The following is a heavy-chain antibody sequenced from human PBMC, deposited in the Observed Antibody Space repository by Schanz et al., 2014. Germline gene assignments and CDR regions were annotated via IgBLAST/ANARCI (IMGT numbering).Heavy chain of an antibody. CDR3: AKYRGYYRVSGSYRELEY. CDR1: GFTFSSYS. Sequence: EVQLVESGGGLVKPGGFLRLSCAASGFTFSSYSMNWVRQAPGKGLEWVSAISGSGGSTYYADSVKGRFTISRDNSKNTLYLQMNSLRPEDTAVYYCAKYRGYYRVSGSYRELEYWGQGTLVTVSS. D-gene: IGHD3-10*01. CDR2: ISGSGGST. J-gene: IGHJ4*02. V-gene: IGHV3-23*04.